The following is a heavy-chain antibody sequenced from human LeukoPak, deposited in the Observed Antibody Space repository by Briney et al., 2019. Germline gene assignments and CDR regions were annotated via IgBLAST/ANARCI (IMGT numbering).Heavy chain of an antibody. CDR3: ARLIGERIIYDC. CDR1: GFTFRTYW. J-gene: IGHJ4*02. V-gene: IGHV3-7*01. Sequence: TAGSLRLSCAASGFTFRTYWMSWVRQAPGKGMEWVASINQGGSETYYVESVKGRFTISRDNAMNSFFLQMNSLRAEDTAVYYCARLIGERIIYDCWGQATLVTVSS. D-gene: IGHD3-16*01. CDR2: INQGGSET.